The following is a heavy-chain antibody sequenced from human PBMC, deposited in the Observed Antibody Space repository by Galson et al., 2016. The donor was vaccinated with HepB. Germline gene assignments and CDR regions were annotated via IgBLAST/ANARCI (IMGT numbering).Heavy chain of an antibody. CDR2: IIPIFGTA. J-gene: IGHJ6*02. CDR1: GGTFSSYA. V-gene: IGHV1-69*13. CDR3: ARFEVVAAAPGPVYGMDV. Sequence: SVKVSCKASGGTFSSYAITWVRQVPGQGLEWMGEIIPIFGTANYAQRFQGRITIIADQSTSTAYMELSSLRSEDTAVYYCARFEVVAAAPGPVYGMDVWGQGTTVTVSS. D-gene: IGHD2-2*01.